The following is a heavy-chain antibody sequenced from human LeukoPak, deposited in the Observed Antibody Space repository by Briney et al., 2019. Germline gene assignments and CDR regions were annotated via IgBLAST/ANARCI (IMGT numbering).Heavy chain of an antibody. V-gene: IGHV1-18*01. Sequence: GASVKVSCKASGSTFTSYGISWVRRAPGQGLEWMGWISAYNGNTNYAQRLQGRVTMTTDTSTSTAYMELMSLRSDDTAVYYCARGGSFSSCPTAHFHDWGQGTLVTVSS. CDR2: ISAYNGNT. CDR3: ARGGSFSSCPTAHFHD. D-gene: IGHD6-13*01. J-gene: IGHJ4*02. CDR1: GSTFTSYG.